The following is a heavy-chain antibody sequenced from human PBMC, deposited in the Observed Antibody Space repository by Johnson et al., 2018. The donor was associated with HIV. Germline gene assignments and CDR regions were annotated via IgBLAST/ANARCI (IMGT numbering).Heavy chain of an antibody. CDR3: AKCVYSSSSWMLFDI. J-gene: IGHJ3*02. V-gene: IGHV3-30*18. Sequence: QVQLVESGAGVVQPGRSLRLSCAASGFTFSSYGMHWVRQAPGKGLEWVAVISYDGSNKYYADSVKGRFIISRDNSKNTLYLQMNSLRAEDTAVYYCAKCVYSSSSWMLFDIWGQGTMVTVSS. CDR2: ISYDGSNK. CDR1: GFTFSSYG. D-gene: IGHD6-6*01.